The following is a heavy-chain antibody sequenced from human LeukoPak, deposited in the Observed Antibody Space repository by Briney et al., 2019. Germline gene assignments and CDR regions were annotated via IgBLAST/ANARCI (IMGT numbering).Heavy chain of an antibody. V-gene: IGHV1-46*01. CDR1: GYTFTSYY. CDR2: INPSGGST. D-gene: IGHD5-24*01. Sequence: ASVKVSCKASGYTFTSYYMHWVRQAPGQGLEWMGIINPSGGSTSYAQKFQGRVTMARDTSTSTVYMELSSLRSEDTAVYYCARDEGDGYLPDYWGQGTLVTVSS. J-gene: IGHJ4*02. CDR3: ARDEGDGYLPDY.